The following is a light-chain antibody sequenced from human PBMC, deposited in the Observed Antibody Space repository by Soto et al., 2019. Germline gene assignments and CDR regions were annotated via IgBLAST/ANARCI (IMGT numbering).Light chain of an antibody. J-gene: IGLJ2*01. CDR1: SSDVGRYNL. Sequence: QSALTQPASVPGSPGQSITISCTGTSSDVGRYNLVSWYHQHPGKAPKLMIYEGSKRLSGVSNRFSGSNSGNTASMTISGLHAEDEADYYCCAYAGSSTVVFGGGTKLTAL. CDR3: CAYAGSSTVV. CDR2: EGS. V-gene: IGLV2-23*01.